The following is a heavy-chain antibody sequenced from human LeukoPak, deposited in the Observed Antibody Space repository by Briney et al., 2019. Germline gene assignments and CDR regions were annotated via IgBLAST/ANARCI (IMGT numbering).Heavy chain of an antibody. CDR3: ARDSGYSYGSFDY. CDR1: GGTFSSYA. V-gene: IGHV1-69*13. D-gene: IGHD5-18*01. J-gene: IGHJ4*02. CDR2: IIPIFDAA. Sequence: GASVKVSCKASGGTFSSYAISWVRQAPGQGLEWMGGIIPIFDAANYAQKFQGRVTITADESTSTAYMELSSLRSEDTAVYYCARDSGYSYGSFDYWGQGTLVTVSS.